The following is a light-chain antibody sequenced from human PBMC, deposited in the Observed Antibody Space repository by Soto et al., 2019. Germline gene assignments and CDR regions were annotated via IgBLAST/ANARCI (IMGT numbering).Light chain of an antibody. J-gene: IGKJ1*01. CDR3: QKYNSAPWT. CDR2: VAS. V-gene: IGKV1-27*01. Sequence: DIQMTQSPSSLSASVGDRVTITCRASQGISNYLAWYQQQPGKVPKLLIYVASTLQSGVPSRFSGSGPGTDFNLTISSLQPEDVATYYCQKYNSAPWTFGQGTKVEIK. CDR1: QGISNY.